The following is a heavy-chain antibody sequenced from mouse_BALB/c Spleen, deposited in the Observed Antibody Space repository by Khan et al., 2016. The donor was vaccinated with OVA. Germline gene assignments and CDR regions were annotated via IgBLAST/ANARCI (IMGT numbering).Heavy chain of an antibody. CDR2: ISSGGDYT. D-gene: IGHD4-1*01. V-gene: IGHV5-6*01. CDR3: ASDLTGSFAY. Sequence: EVELVESGGDLVKPGGSLKLSCAASGFTFSSYSMSWVRQTPDKRLEWVASISSGGDYTYYPDIVKGRFTISRDNAKNTLYLEMSSLKSEDKAMYYCASDLTGSFAYWGQGTLVTVSA. J-gene: IGHJ3*01. CDR1: GFTFSSYS.